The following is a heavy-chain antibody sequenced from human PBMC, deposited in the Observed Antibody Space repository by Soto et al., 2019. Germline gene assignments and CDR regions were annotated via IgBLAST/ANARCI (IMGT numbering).Heavy chain of an antibody. Sequence: HPGGSLRLSCAASGFTFSSYAMHWVRQAPGKGLEWVAVISYDGSNKYYADSVKGRFTISRDNSKNTLYLQMNSLRAEDTAVYYCASLREWLVKGVFDYWGQGTLVTVSS. V-gene: IGHV3-30-3*01. CDR3: ASLREWLVKGVFDY. CDR2: ISYDGSNK. CDR1: GFTFSSYA. J-gene: IGHJ4*02. D-gene: IGHD6-19*01.